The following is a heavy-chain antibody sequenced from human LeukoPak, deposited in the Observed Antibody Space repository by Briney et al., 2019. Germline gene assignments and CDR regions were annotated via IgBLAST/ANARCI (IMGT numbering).Heavy chain of an antibody. CDR3: AKDENGAVAGSSDY. Sequence: AGSLTLSCAASGFTFSSYAMSWVRQAQGKVLEWVSAISGSGGSTYYADSVKGRFTISRDNSKNTLYLQMNSLRAEDTAVYYCAKDENGAVAGSSDYWGQGTLVTVSS. CDR2: ISGSGGST. V-gene: IGHV3-23*01. D-gene: IGHD6-19*01. J-gene: IGHJ4*02. CDR1: GFTFSSYA.